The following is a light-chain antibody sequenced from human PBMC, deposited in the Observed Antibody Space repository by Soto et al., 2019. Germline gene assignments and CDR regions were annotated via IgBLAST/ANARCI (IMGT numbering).Light chain of an antibody. J-gene: IGKJ1*01. Sequence: EIVLTQSPGTLSLSPGERATLSCRASQSVSSSYLALYQQKPGQAPRLLIYGSSSRTTGIPDRFSGSGSGTDFTLTISRLEPEDFAGYYCQQYGSSAWTFGQGTKVEIK. V-gene: IGKV3-20*01. CDR2: GSS. CDR3: QQYGSSAWT. CDR1: QSVSSSY.